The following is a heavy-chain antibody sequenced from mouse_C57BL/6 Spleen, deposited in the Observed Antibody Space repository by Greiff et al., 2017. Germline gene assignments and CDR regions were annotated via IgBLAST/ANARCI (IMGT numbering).Heavy chain of an antibody. J-gene: IGHJ2*01. CDR3: ARNDYDKEAYFDY. V-gene: IGHV1-64*01. CDR2: IHPNSGST. Sequence: VQLQQPGAELVKPGASVKLSCKASGYTFTSYWMHWVKQRPGQGLEWIGMIHPNSGSTNYNEKFKSKATLTVDKSSSTAYMQLSSLTSEDSAVYYCARNDYDKEAYFDYWGQGTTLTVSS. CDR1: GYTFTSYW. D-gene: IGHD2-4*01.